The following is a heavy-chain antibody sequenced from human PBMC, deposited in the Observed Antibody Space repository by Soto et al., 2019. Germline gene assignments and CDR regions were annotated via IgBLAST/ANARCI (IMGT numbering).Heavy chain of an antibody. CDR3: AKDLQGGDFWSGYFSRDAFDM. V-gene: IGHV3-23*01. CDR2: ISGSGGGA. Sequence: AHLSESGGAWVQPGESLRLSCAASGFTFGNYAMTWVRQAPGKGLEWVSTISGSGGGAYYADSVKGRFTISRDNRKNTVSLQMNSLRVEDTAVYYCAKDLQGGDFWSGYFSRDAFDMWGQGTMVTVSS. D-gene: IGHD3-3*01. J-gene: IGHJ3*02. CDR1: GFTFGNYA.